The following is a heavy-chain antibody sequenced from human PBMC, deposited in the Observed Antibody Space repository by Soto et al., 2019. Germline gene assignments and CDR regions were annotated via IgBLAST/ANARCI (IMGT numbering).Heavy chain of an antibody. CDR1: GYTFTSYG. Sequence: ASVKVSCKASGYTFTSYGISWVRQAPGQGLEWMGWISAYNGNTNYAQKLQGRVTMTTDTSTSTAYMELRSLRSDDTAVYYCARDTSTVTTDWFDPWGQGTLVTVSS. CDR2: ISAYNGNT. J-gene: IGHJ5*02. CDR3: ARDTSTVTTDWFDP. V-gene: IGHV1-18*01. D-gene: IGHD4-17*01.